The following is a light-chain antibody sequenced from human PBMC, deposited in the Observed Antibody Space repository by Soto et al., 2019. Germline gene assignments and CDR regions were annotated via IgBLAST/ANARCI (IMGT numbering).Light chain of an antibody. CDR1: SSNIGNNY. CDR2: DNN. Sequence: VLTQPPSVSAAPGQKVTISCSGSSSNIGNNYVSWYQQVPGTAPKLLIYDNNKRPSGNPDRFSGSKSGTSATLGISGLQTGDEADYYCGTWDSSLSVHVFGTGTKVTVL. J-gene: IGLJ1*01. V-gene: IGLV1-51*01. CDR3: GTWDSSLSVHV.